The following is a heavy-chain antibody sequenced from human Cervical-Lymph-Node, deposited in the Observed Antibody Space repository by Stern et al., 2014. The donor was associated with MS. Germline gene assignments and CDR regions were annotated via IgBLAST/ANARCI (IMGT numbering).Heavy chain of an antibody. Sequence: VQLVESGPGLLKPSETLSLTCTVSGDSIRKYFWTWIRQPPGRTLEWIGYTYYSGSADYNPSLKSRVTMSVDTSNKQFSLKLSSVTAADTAVYYCARKADWGDYFDYWGQGTLVTVFS. CDR3: ARKADWGDYFDY. D-gene: IGHD7-27*01. V-gene: IGHV4-59*08. J-gene: IGHJ4*02. CDR1: GDSIRKYF. CDR2: TYYSGSA.